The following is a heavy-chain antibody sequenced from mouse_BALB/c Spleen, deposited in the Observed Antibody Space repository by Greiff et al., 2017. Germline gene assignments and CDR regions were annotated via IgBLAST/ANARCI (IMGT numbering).Heavy chain of an antibody. CDR1: GFTFTDYY. CDR2: IRNKANGYTT. Sequence: EVNVVESGGGLVQPGGSLRLSCATSGFTFTDYYMSWVRQPPGKALEWLGFIRNKANGYTTEYSASVKGRFTISRDNSQSILYLQMNTLRAEDSATYYCARDTAYSMDYWGQGTSVTVSS. CDR3: ARDTAYSMDY. V-gene: IGHV7-3*02. J-gene: IGHJ4*01.